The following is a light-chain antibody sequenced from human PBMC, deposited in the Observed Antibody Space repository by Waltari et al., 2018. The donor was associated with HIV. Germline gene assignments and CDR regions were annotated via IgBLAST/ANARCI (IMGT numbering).Light chain of an antibody. Sequence: EIVLTQSPATLSLSPGERATLSCRASQSVSSYLAWYQQKPGQAPRLLIYDASNRATGITARFSGSGSGTDFTLTISSLEPEEFAVYYCQQRSNWPPLTFGGGTKVEIK. CDR2: DAS. CDR1: QSVSSY. CDR3: QQRSNWPPLT. J-gene: IGKJ4*01. V-gene: IGKV3-11*01.